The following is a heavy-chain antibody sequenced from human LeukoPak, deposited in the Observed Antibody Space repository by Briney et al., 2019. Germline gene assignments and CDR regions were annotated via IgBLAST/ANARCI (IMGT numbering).Heavy chain of an antibody. V-gene: IGHV3-66*01. D-gene: IGHD5-18*01. CDR2: IYSGGST. Sequence: PGGSLRLSCAASGFSFRNYAMNWVRQAPGKGLEWVSVIYSGGSTYYADSVKGRFTISRDNSKNTLYLQMNSLRAEDTAVYYCARVTAMVNYFDYWGQGTLVTVSS. CDR3: ARVTAMVNYFDY. J-gene: IGHJ4*02. CDR1: GFSFRNYA.